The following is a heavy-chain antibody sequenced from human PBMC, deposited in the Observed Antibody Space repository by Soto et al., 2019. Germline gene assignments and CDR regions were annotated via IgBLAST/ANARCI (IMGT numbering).Heavy chain of an antibody. Sequence: SETLSLTCTVSGGSISSGDYYWSWIRQPPGKGLEWIGYIYYSGSTYYNPSLKSRVTISVDTSKNQFSLKLSSVTAADTAVYYCARARDTMIGYFDYWGQGTLVTVSS. CDR3: ARARDTMIGYFDY. V-gene: IGHV4-30-4*02. CDR2: IYYSGST. CDR1: GGSISSGDYY. D-gene: IGHD3-22*01. J-gene: IGHJ4*02.